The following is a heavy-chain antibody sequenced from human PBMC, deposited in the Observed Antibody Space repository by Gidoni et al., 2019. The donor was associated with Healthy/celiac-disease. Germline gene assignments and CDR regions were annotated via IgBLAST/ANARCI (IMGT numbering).Heavy chain of an antibody. CDR3: AREGGGPYDSSGSFDY. D-gene: IGHD3-22*01. V-gene: IGHV1-69*01. Sequence: QVQLVQSGAEVKKPGSSVKVSCKASGGTFSSYAISWVRQAPGQGLEWMGGIIPIFGTANYEEKFQGRVTITADESTSTAYMELSSLRSEDTAVYYCAREGGGPYDSSGSFDYWGQGTLVTVSS. CDR1: GGTFSSYA. CDR2: IIPIFGTA. J-gene: IGHJ4*02.